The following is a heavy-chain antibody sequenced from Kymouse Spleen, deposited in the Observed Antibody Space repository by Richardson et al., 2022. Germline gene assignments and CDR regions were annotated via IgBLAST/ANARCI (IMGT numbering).Heavy chain of an antibody. J-gene: IGHJ4*02. V-gene: IGHV3-9*01. CDR1: GFTFDDYA. D-gene: IGHD6-13*01. Sequence: EVQLVESGGGLVQPGRSLRLSCAASGFTFDDYAMHWVRQAPGKGLEWVSGISWNSGSIGYADSVKGRFTISRDNAKNSLYLQMNSLRAEDTALYYCAKEQQLVRGYFDYWGQGTLVTVSS. CDR3: AKEQQLVRGYFDY. CDR2: ISWNSGSI.